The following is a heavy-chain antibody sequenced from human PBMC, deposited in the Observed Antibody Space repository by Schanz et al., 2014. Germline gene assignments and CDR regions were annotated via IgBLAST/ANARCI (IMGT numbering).Heavy chain of an antibody. CDR3: AKLLGVVQYGGFDY. Sequence: QVQLVQSGAEVKKPGSSVKVACKASGGTLSSYAIDWVRQAPGQGLEWVGGIIPIFGTANYAQKFQGRVTITADESTSTAYMELSSLRSEDTAVYYCAKLLGVVQYGGFDYWGQGTLVTVSS. J-gene: IGHJ4*02. V-gene: IGHV1-69*01. D-gene: IGHD3-3*01. CDR1: GGTLSSYA. CDR2: IIPIFGTA.